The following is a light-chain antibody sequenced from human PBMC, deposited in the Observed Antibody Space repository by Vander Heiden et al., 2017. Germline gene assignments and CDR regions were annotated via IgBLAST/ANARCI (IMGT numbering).Light chain of an antibody. V-gene: IGKV3-15*01. Sequence: EIVMTHSPATLSVSPGDSATLSCRASQSVRSNLAWYQQKPGQAPRLLIYGASTRATGIPARFSGSGSGTEFTLTISSLQSEDFAVYYCQQYNNWPRTFGQGTKVEIK. CDR3: QQYNNWPRT. CDR2: GAS. CDR1: QSVRSN. J-gene: IGKJ1*01.